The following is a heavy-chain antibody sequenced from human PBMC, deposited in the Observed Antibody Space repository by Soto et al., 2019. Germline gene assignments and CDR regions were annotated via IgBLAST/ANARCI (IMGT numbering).Heavy chain of an antibody. J-gene: IGHJ3*02. CDR2: ISGSGGST. CDR3: AKGTGYSPKGVAFDI. Sequence: PGWSLRLSCSASAFTFSSFAISWVRPATGKGLEWVSAISGSGGSTYYADSVKGRFTISRDNSKNTRYLQMNSLRAEDTAVYYCAKGTGYSPKGVAFDIWGQGTMVTVSS. V-gene: IGHV3-23*01. CDR1: AFTFSSFA. D-gene: IGHD6-13*01.